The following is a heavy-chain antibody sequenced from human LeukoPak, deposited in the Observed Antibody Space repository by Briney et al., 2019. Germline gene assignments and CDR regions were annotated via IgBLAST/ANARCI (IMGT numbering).Heavy chain of an antibody. Sequence: GGSLRLSCAASGFTFSDYYMSWIRQAPGKGLEWVSYISSSGSTIYYADSVKGRFTISRDNAKNSLYLQMNSLRAEDTAVYYCARVRLHYYDSSGYPGYFDYGGQGTLVTVSS. CDR3: ARVRLHYYDSSGYPGYFDY. CDR1: GFTFSDYY. D-gene: IGHD3-22*01. J-gene: IGHJ4*02. CDR2: ISSSGSTI. V-gene: IGHV3-11*01.